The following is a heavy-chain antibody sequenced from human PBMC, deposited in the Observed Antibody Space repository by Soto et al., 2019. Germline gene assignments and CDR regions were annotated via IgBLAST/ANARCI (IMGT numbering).Heavy chain of an antibody. CDR1: GYTFTSYY. V-gene: IGHV1-46*01. Sequence: ASVKVSCKASGYTFTSYYMHWVRQAPGQRLEWMGIINPSGGSTSYAQKFQGRVTMTRDTSTSTVYMELSSLRSEDTAVYYCARVTSPSSSWYGGSGWLYYFDYWGQGTLVTVSS. D-gene: IGHD6-13*01. CDR2: INPSGGST. CDR3: ARVTSPSSSWYGGSGWLYYFDY. J-gene: IGHJ4*02.